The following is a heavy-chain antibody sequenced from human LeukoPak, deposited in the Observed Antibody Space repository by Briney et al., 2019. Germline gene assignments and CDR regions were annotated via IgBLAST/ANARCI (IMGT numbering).Heavy chain of an antibody. V-gene: IGHV3-11*04. Sequence: GGSLRLSCAASGFTFSDYYMSWIRQAPGKGLEWVSYISSSGSTIYYADSVKGRFTISRDNAKNSLYLQMNSLRAEDTAVYYCARHRYCSGGSCFPLDYWGQGTLVTVSS. CDR1: GFTFSDYY. D-gene: IGHD2-15*01. J-gene: IGHJ4*02. CDR2: ISSSGSTI. CDR3: ARHRYCSGGSCFPLDY.